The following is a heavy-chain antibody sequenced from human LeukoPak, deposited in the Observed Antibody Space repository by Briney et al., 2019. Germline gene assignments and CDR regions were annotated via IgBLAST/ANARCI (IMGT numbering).Heavy chain of an antibody. J-gene: IGHJ4*02. CDR1: GGSINSYY. CDR3: AIPRGSGYYSRYYFDY. V-gene: IGHV4-59*12. CDR2: IYYSGTT. D-gene: IGHD3-22*01. Sequence: SETLSLTCTVSGGSINSYYWSWIRQPPGKGLEWIGYIYYSGTTNYNPSLKSRVTISVDTSKNQFSLKLSSVTAADTAVYYCAIPRGSGYYSRYYFDYWGQGTLVTVSS.